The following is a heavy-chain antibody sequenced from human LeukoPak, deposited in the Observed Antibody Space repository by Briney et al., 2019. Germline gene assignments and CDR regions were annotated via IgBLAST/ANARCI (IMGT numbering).Heavy chain of an antibody. CDR1: GGSISGHY. CDR3: ARHLRGSYKFFDY. Sequence: PSETLSLTCTVSGGSISGHYCSWIRQPPGRGLEWIGYMYDSGTTNYNPSLKSRVTISVGTSKNQFSLKLSSVTAADTAVYYCARHLRGSYKFFDYWGQGTLVTVSS. CDR2: MYDSGTT. D-gene: IGHD1-26*01. V-gene: IGHV4-59*08. J-gene: IGHJ4*01.